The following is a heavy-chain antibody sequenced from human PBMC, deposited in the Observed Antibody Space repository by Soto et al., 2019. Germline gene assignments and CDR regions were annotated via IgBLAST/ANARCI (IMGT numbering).Heavy chain of an antibody. V-gene: IGHV3-23*01. D-gene: IGHD3-22*01. CDR2: ISGSGGST. CDR3: AKASVGSIVVVTDAFDI. CDR1: GFTFSSYA. Sequence: PGGSLRLSCAASGFTFSSYAMSWVRQAPGKGLEWVSAISGSGGSTYYADSVKGRFTISRDNSKNTLYLQMNSLRAEDTAVYYCAKASVGSIVVVTDAFDIWGQGTMVTVS. J-gene: IGHJ3*02.